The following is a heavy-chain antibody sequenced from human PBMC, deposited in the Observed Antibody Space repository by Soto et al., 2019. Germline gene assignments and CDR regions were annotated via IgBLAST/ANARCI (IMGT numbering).Heavy chain of an antibody. CDR2: TYYRSKWYN. Sequence: SQTLSLTCAISGDSVSSNSATWSWIRQSPTRELEWLGRTYYRSKWYNDYAVSVKSRITINPDTSKNQFSLQLNSVTSEDTAVYYCAAVRYYYDSSGYWDFDYWGQGTLVTVPQ. J-gene: IGHJ4*02. CDR1: GDSVSSNSAT. V-gene: IGHV6-1*01. D-gene: IGHD3-22*01. CDR3: AAVRYYYDSSGYWDFDY.